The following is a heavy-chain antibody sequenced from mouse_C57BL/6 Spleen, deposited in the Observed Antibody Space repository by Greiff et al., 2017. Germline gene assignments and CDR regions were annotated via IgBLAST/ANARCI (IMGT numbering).Heavy chain of an antibody. D-gene: IGHD2-5*01. J-gene: IGHJ2*01. V-gene: IGHV1-55*01. Sequence: VQLQQPGAELVKPGASVKMSCKASGYTFTSYWITWVKQRPGQGLEWIGDIYPGSGSTNYNEKFKSKATLTVDTSSSTAYMQLSSLTSEDSAVYYCARRDYSKNYYFDYWGQGTTLTVSS. CDR2: IYPGSGST. CDR3: ARRDYSKNYYFDY. CDR1: GYTFTSYW.